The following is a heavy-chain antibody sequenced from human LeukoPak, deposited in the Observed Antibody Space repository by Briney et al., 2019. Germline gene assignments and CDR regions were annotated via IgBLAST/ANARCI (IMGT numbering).Heavy chain of an antibody. CDR1: GYTFTSYG. D-gene: IGHD6-19*01. CDR3: ARGRGSGHKENWFDP. J-gene: IGHJ5*02. CDR2: MNPNSGNT. Sequence: ASVKVSCKASGYTFTSYGINWVRQSTGQGLEWMGWMNPNSGNTGYTQKFQGRVTMTRNTSISTAYMELSSLRSEDTAVYYCARGRGSGHKENWFDPWGQGTLVTVSS. V-gene: IGHV1-8*02.